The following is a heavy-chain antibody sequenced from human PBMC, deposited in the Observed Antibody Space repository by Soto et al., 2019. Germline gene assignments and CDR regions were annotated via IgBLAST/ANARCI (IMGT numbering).Heavy chain of an antibody. Sequence: LRLSCAASGFTFSSYSMIWVRQAPGRGLEWLSAISGNGGNTYYADSVKGRFTISRDNSKNTLFLQMNTLRVEDTAVYYRAKGLGFQLVRYSDYWGQGALVTVSS. D-gene: IGHD1-1*01. J-gene: IGHJ4*02. CDR2: ISGNGGNT. V-gene: IGHV3-23*01. CDR1: GFTFSSYS. CDR3: AKGLGFQLVRYSDY.